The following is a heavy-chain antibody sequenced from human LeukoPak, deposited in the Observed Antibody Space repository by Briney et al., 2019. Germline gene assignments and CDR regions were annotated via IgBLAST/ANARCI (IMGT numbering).Heavy chain of an antibody. CDR3: ARDKYYDYVWGSLLADY. V-gene: IGHV3-21*01. J-gene: IGHJ4*02. CDR2: ISSSSSYI. Sequence: GGSLRLSCAASGFTFSSSAMSWVRQAPGKGLEWVSSISSSSSYIYYADSVKGRFTISRDNAKNSLYLQMNSLRAEDTAVYYCARDKYYDYVWGSLLADYWGQGTLVTVSS. CDR1: GFTFSSSA. D-gene: IGHD3-16*01.